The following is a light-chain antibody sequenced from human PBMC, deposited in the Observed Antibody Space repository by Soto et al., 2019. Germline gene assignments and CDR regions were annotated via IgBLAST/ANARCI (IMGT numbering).Light chain of an antibody. V-gene: IGLV2-18*02. CDR3: SSYAGGRVI. Sequence: QSALTQPPSVSGSPGQSVTISCTGTSSDVGSYNRVSWYQQPPGTAPKLMIYEGTKRPSGVSNRFSGSKSGNTASLTISGLQSEDEADYYCSSYAGGRVIFGGGTKLTVL. J-gene: IGLJ2*01. CDR1: SSDVGSYNR. CDR2: EGT.